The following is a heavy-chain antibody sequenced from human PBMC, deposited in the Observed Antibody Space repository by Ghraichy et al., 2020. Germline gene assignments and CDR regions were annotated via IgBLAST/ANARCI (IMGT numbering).Heavy chain of an antibody. J-gene: IGHJ4*02. D-gene: IGHD3-22*01. V-gene: IGHV3-21*01. CDR3: ARVLGVEYYYDSSGTREFYFDY. CDR1: GFTFSSYS. Sequence: GGSLRRSCAASGFTFSSYSMNWVRQAPGKGLEWVSSISSSSSYIYYADSVKGRFTISRDNAKNSLYLQMNSLRAEDTAVYYCARVLGVEYYYDSSGTREFYFDYWGQGTLVTVSS. CDR2: ISSSSSYI.